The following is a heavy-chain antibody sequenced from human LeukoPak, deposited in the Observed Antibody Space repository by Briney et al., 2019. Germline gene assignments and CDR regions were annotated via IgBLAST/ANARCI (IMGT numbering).Heavy chain of an antibody. D-gene: IGHD6-13*01. CDR2: MSFDGSNK. V-gene: IGHV3-30*04. J-gene: IGHJ4*02. CDR1: GFTFSSYA. CDR3: ARDPRRSSQTGYFDY. Sequence: GGSLRLSCAASGFTFSSYAMHWVRQAPGKGLEWVAVMSFDGSNKFYADSVKGRFTISRDNSENTLYLQMNSLRAEDTALYYCARDPRRSSQTGYFDYWGQGTLVTVSS.